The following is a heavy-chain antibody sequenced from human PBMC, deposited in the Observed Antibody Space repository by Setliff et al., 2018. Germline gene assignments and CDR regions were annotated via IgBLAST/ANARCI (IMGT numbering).Heavy chain of an antibody. CDR1: GYTYSSYA. Sequence: GASVKVSCKASGYTYSSYAMHWVRQAPGQRLEWMGWINAGNGNTKYSQKFQGRVTITRDTSASTAYMELSSLRSEDTAVYPCARKSLGWEQLYAFDIWGQGTMVTVS. CDR2: INAGNGNT. D-gene: IGHD1-26*01. J-gene: IGHJ3*02. CDR3: ARKSLGWEQLYAFDI. V-gene: IGHV1-3*01.